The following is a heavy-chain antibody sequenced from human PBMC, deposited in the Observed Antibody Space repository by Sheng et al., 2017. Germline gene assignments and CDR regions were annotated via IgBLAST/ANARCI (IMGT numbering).Heavy chain of an antibody. CDR1: GDIFTSYS. Sequence: QVQLVQSGAEVKKPGSSVKVSCKASGDIFTSYSFSWVRQAPGQGLEWLGTVIPILDKITYAHKVQGRLTITADKSTSTAYMELRTLTSEDTAMFFCATGGSAGPSYYYYY. D-gene: IGHD3-10*01. CDR3: ATGGSAGPSYYYYY. J-gene: IGHJ6*01. CDR2: VIPILDKI. V-gene: IGHV1-69*08.